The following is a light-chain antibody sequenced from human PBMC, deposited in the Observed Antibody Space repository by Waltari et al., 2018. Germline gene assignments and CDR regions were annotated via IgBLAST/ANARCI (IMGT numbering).Light chain of an antibody. CDR2: ENR. J-gene: IGLJ1*01. CDR1: SSNFGAGYD. CDR3: QSFDSSLGGSV. Sequence: QSVLTQPPSVSGAPGQRVTIPCTGNSSNFGAGYDVHWYQHLPGRAPKLLIKENRKRPSGVPDRFSGSKSGTSASLAITGLQAEDEADYYCQSFDSSLGGSVFGTGTKVSVL. V-gene: IGLV1-40*01.